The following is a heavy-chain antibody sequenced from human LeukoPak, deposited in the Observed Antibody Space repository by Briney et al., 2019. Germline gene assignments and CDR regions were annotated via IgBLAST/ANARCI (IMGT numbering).Heavy chain of an antibody. CDR2: INPSGGST. J-gene: IGHJ3*02. V-gene: IGHV1-46*01. CDR1: GYTFTGYY. CDR3: ARNGAPHSTLAHAFDI. Sequence: ASVKVSCKASGYTFTGYYMHWVRQAPGQGLEWMGIINPSGGSTSYAQKFQGRATMTRDMSTSTVYMELSSLRSEDTAVYYCARNGAPHSTLAHAFDIWGQGTMVTVSS. D-gene: IGHD6-13*01.